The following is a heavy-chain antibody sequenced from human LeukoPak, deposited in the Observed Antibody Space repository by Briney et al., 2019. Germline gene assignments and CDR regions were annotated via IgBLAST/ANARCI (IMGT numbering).Heavy chain of an antibody. Sequence: SETLSLTCTVSGGSISSTTYYWGWIRQPPGKGLEWIGSIYYSGNTNYNPSLKSRVTISVDTSKNQFSLKLSSVTAADTAVYYCARGSVPPSQNYGMDVWGKGTTVTVSS. CDR3: ARGSVPPSQNYGMDV. J-gene: IGHJ6*04. CDR2: IYYSGNT. D-gene: IGHD6-25*01. CDR1: GGSISSTTYY. V-gene: IGHV4-39*01.